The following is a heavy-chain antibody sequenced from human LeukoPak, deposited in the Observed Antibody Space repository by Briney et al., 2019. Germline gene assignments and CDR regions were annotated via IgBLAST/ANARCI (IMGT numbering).Heavy chain of an antibody. Sequence: GGSLRLSCVVSGLTFSKNWMSWVRQAPWKGLEWVANMKEDGSEKYYVDSVKGRFTISRDNPRNSLYLQMSSLRAEDTAVYYCAQQLSYGFDIWGQGTMVTVSS. D-gene: IGHD3-16*02. CDR3: AQQLSYGFDI. CDR2: MKEDGSEK. J-gene: IGHJ3*02. V-gene: IGHV3-7*01. CDR1: GLTFSKNW.